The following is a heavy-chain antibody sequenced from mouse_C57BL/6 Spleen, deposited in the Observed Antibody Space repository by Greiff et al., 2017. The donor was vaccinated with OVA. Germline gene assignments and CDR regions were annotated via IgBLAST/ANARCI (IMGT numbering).Heavy chain of an antibody. Sequence: EVQVVESGGGLVKPGGSLKLSCAASGFTFSSYAMSWVRQTPEQRLEWVATISDGGSYTYYPDNVKGRFTISRDNAKNNLYLQRSHLKSEDTAMYYGARDGDPLGDYFDYWGQGTTLTVSS. CDR3: ARDGDPLGDYFDY. CDR2: ISDGGSYT. V-gene: IGHV5-4*01. CDR1: GFTFSSYA. D-gene: IGHD3-3*01. J-gene: IGHJ2*01.